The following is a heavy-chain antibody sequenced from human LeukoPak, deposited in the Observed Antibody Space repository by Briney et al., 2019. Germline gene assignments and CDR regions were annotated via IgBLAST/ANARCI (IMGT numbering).Heavy chain of an antibody. CDR1: GGTFSSYA. V-gene: IGHV1-8*02. D-gene: IGHD3-10*01. J-gene: IGHJ6*02. CDR3: ARGSTFDYGSGSYYFVWQRVYGMDV. CDR2: MNPNSGNT. Sequence: GSSVKVSCKASGGTFSSYAISWVRQATGQGLEWMGWMNPNSGNTGYAQKFQGRVTMTRNTSISTAYMELSSLRSEDTAVYYCARGSTFDYGSGSYYFVWQRVYGMDVWGQGTTVTVSS.